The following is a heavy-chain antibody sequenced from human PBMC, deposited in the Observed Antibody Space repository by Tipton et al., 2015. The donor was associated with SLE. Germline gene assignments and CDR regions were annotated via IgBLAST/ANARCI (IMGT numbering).Heavy chain of an antibody. J-gene: IGHJ6*02. Sequence: SLRLSCAASGFTFSSYEMNWVRQAPGKGLEWVSYISSGGGTIYYADSVKGRFTISRDNSKNTLYLQMNSLRAEDTAVYYCARETDIVGGFMDVWGQGTTVTVSS. CDR2: ISSGGGTI. CDR1: GFTFSSYE. D-gene: IGHD2-15*01. CDR3: ARETDIVGGFMDV. V-gene: IGHV3-48*03.